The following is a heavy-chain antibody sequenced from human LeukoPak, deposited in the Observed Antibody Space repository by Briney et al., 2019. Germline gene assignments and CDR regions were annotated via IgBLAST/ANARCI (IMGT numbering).Heavy chain of an antibody. Sequence: SETLSLTCAVYGGSFSGYYWSWIRQPPGKGPEWIGEINHSGSTNYNPSLKSRVTISVDTSKNQFSLKLSSVTAADTAVYYCARESITIFGVVIQRFDYWGQGTLVTVSS. CDR2: INHSGST. V-gene: IGHV4-34*01. D-gene: IGHD3-3*01. CDR1: GGSFSGYY. CDR3: ARESITIFGVVIQRFDY. J-gene: IGHJ4*02.